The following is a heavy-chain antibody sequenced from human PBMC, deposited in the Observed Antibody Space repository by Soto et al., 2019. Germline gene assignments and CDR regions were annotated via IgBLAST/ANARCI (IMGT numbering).Heavy chain of an antibody. CDR2: ISPLKGRT. V-gene: IGHV1-18*04. D-gene: IGHD4-17*01. J-gene: IGHJ1*01. CDR1: GYTFTSYG. Sequence: QAQLVQSGPELKRPGASMKVSCKASGYTFTSYGISWVRQAPGQGLEWMAWISPLKGRTQYSQKAQGRVTLSTDTSSNTAYMEMTPLRVDDTAVYYCAMDYGDRPEYFKHWGQGTLVTVS. CDR3: AMDYGDRPEYFKH.